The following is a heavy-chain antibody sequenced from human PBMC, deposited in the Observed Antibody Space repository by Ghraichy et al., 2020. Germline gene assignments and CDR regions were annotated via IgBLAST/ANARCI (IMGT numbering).Heavy chain of an antibody. CDR1: GFTFRNHA. CDR2: ISSDGNSV. D-gene: IGHD2-15*01. Sequence: GGSLRLSCAASGFTFRNHAMHWVRQAPGKGLQYVSVISSDGNSVYYADSVKGRFTISRDNSKNTVFLQMGSLREDDTATYYCARDIEDAGYFDHWGQGTLVTVSS. J-gene: IGHJ4*02. V-gene: IGHV3-64*02. CDR3: ARDIEDAGYFDH.